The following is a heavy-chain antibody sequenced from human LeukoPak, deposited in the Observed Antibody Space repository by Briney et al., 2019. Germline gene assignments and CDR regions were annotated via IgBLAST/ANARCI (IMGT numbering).Heavy chain of an antibody. CDR1: GGSISSGGYY. J-gene: IGHJ3*02. CDR2: IYYGLST. Sequence: SQTLSLTCTVSGGSISSGGYYWGWIRQPPGKGLEWIGYIYYGLSTNYNPSLKSRVTISVDTSKNQFSLKLSSVTAADTAVYYCARHEASGGYCSGDSCYVSAFDIWGQGTMVTVSS. CDR3: ARHEASGGYCSGDSCYVSAFDI. V-gene: IGHV4-61*05. D-gene: IGHD2-15*01.